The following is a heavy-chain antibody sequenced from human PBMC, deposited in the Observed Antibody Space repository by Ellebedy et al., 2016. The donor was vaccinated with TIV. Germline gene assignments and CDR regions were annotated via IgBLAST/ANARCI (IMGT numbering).Heavy chain of an antibody. V-gene: IGHV3-7*03. CDR2: IKQDGSEK. CDR3: ARDSGSLGFDP. J-gene: IGHJ5*02. CDR1: GLTFSSYA. Sequence: PGGSLRLSCAASGLTFSSYAMSWVRQAPGKGLEWVANIKQDGSEKYYVDSVKGRFTISRDNAKNSLYLQMNSLRAEDTAVYYCARDSGSLGFDPWGQGTLVTVSS.